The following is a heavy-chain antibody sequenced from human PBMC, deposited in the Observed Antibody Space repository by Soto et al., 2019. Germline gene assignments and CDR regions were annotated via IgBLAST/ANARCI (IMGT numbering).Heavy chain of an antibody. CDR1: GYTFTSYD. J-gene: IGHJ4*02. V-gene: IGHV1-8*01. CDR3: ARAGSGSYPFDY. Sequence: QVQLVQSGAEVKKPGASVKVSCKASGYTFTSYDINWVRQATGQGLEWKGWMNPNSGNTGYAQKFKGRVTMTRNTSISTAYIELSSLRSEDTAVYYCARAGSGSYPFDYWGQGTLVTVSS. D-gene: IGHD1-26*01. CDR2: MNPNSGNT.